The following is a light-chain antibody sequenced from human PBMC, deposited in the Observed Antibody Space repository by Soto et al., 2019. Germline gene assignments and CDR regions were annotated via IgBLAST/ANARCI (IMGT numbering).Light chain of an antibody. CDR3: QQANSFLSIT. J-gene: IGKJ5*01. V-gene: IGKV1D-12*01. Sequence: DIQMTQSPSSVSASVGDRVSITCRASQDISSWLAWYQQKPGKAPKLLIYGPSTLQSGVPSRFSGSGSGTDFTLTISSLQPEDFATYYCQQANSFLSITFGQGTRLEIK. CDR2: GPS. CDR1: QDISSW.